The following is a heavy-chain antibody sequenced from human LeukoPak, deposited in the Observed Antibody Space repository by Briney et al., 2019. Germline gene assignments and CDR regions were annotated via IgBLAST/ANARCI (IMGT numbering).Heavy chain of an antibody. CDR2: INSDDSII. CDR1: GFTFSTYW. Sequence: QPGGSLRLSCAASGFTFSTYWMHWVRQAPGEGLVWVSRINSDDSIINYADSVKGRFTISRDNAKNTLYLQMNSLRAEDTAIYYCVTQGGDFWSGPYDYYFAYWGQGTLVTVSS. D-gene: IGHD3-3*01. V-gene: IGHV3-74*01. J-gene: IGHJ4*02. CDR3: VTQGGDFWSGPYDYYFAY.